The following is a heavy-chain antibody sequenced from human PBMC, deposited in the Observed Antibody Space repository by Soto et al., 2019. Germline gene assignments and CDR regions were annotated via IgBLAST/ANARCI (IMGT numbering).Heavy chain of an antibody. Sequence: EVQLVESGGGLVQPGRSLRLSCAASGFTCEEHAMHWVRQVPGEGLEWVLGVFCKGSSTGYADSVKGRFTISRDNAKNALYLQMNSPRIEDTAVYYCVKDMTPGGADVWGQGTTVTVSS. CDR3: VKDMTPGGADV. CDR2: VFCKGSST. CDR1: GFTCEEHA. J-gene: IGHJ6*02. V-gene: IGHV3-9*01. D-gene: IGHD4-17*01.